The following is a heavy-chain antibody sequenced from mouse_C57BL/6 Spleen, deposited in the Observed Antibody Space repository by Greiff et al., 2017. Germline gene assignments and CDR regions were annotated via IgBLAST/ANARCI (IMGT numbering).Heavy chain of an antibody. CDR2: IWRGGST. J-gene: IGHJ1*03. V-gene: IGHV2-5*01. CDR1: GFSLTSYG. CDR3: AKNSPNGNYGGYWYFDV. D-gene: IGHD2-1*01. Sequence: QVQLQQSGPGLVQPSQSLSITCTVSGFSLTSYGVHWVRQSPGKGLEWLGVIWRGGSTDYNAAFMSRLSITKDNSKSQVFFKMNSLQADDTAIYXCAKNSPNGNYGGYWYFDVWGTGTTVTVSS.